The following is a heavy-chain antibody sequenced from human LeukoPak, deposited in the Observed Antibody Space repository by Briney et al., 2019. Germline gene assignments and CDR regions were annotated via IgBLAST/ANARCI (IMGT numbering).Heavy chain of an antibody. CDR1: GYTFTSYD. CDR2: MNPNSGNT. D-gene: IGHD2-2*01. J-gene: IGHJ4*02. CDR3: ARGAGPRGPYCSSTSCYGY. V-gene: IGHV1-8*03. Sequence: ASVKVSCKASGYTFTSYDINWVRQATGQGLEWMGWMNPNSGNTGYAQKFQGRVTITRNTSISTAYMELSSLRSEDTAVYYCARGAGPRGPYCSSTSCYGYWGQGTLVTVSS.